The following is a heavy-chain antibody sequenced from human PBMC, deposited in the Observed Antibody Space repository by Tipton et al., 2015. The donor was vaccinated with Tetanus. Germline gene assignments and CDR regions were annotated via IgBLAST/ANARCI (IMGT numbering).Heavy chain of an antibody. CDR1: GFTFSSYP. Sequence: SLRLSCAASGFTFSSYPMHWVRQAPGKGLEYVSSILHDGVGPFYANSVKGRFSISRDNAKNSLYLQMNSLKTEDTALYYCAKDTGVTPHYGMDVWGQGTTVTVSS. J-gene: IGHJ6*02. CDR2: ILHDGVGP. V-gene: IGHV3-64*01. D-gene: IGHD2-21*02. CDR3: AKDTGVTPHYGMDV.